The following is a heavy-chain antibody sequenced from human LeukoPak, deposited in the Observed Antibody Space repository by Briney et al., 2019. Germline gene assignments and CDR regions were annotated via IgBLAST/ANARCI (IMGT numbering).Heavy chain of an antibody. D-gene: IGHD3-9*01. J-gene: IGHJ5*02. V-gene: IGHV1-2*02. CDR3: ARDCDILTGYSNWFDP. CDR1: GYTFTGYY. CDR2: INPNSGGT. Sequence: ASVKVSCKASGYTFTGYYMHWVRQAPGQGLEWMGWINPNSGGTNYAQKFQGRVTMTRDTSISTAYMELSRLRSDDTAVYYCARDCDILTGYSNWFDPWGQGTLVTVSS.